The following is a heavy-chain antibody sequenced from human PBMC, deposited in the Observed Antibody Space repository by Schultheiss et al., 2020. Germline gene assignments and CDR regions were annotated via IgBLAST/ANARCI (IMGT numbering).Heavy chain of an antibody. Sequence: SATLSLTCTVSGGSISSSSYYWGWIRQPPGKGLEWIGSIYYSGSTNYNPSLKSRVTISVDTSKNQFSLKLSSVTAADTAVYYCAREIRRGWYFSWFDPWGQGTLVTVSS. CDR2: IYYSGST. CDR3: AREIRRGWYFSWFDP. D-gene: IGHD6-19*01. J-gene: IGHJ5*02. CDR1: GGSISSSSYY. V-gene: IGHV4-39*07.